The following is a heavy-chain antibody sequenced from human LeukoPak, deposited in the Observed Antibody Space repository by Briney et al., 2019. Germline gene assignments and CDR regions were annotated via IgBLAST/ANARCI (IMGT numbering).Heavy chain of an antibody. CDR3: ARGGQWPVDY. Sequence: GGSLGLSCAASGFTFSSYYMSWVRQAPGKGLEWVANIKQGGSEKYYVDSVKGRFTISRDNAKNSLYLQMNSLRAEDTAVYYCARGGQWPVDYWGQGTLVTVSS. D-gene: IGHD6-19*01. CDR2: IKQGGSEK. V-gene: IGHV3-7*01. J-gene: IGHJ4*02. CDR1: GFTFSSYY.